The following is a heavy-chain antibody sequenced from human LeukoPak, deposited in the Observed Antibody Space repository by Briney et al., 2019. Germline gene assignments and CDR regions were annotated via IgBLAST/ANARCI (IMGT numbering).Heavy chain of an antibody. Sequence: PGGSLRLSCTASGFTFSDSYMTWIRQAPGKGLEWVSYISNSGREINYADSVKGRFTISRDNAKNSLYLQMYSLRAEDTAVYYCARATRAYSSGWGGYYYYMDVWGKGTTVIVSS. V-gene: IGHV3-11*05. CDR3: ARATRAYSSGWGGYYYYMDV. CDR1: GFTFSDSY. D-gene: IGHD6-19*01. CDR2: ISNSGREI. J-gene: IGHJ6*03.